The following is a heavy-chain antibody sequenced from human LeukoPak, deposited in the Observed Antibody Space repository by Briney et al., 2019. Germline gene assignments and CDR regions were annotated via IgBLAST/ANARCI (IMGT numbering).Heavy chain of an antibody. D-gene: IGHD3-9*01. Sequence: ADTLALTCAVCGRPLRGYYWMWIRQPPGKGLEWMREINHSGSTNYNPSHKSRVTISVDTSKNQFSLKLSSVTAVDTAVYYCARALRYFDWLLSINWFDPWGQGTLVTVSS. V-gene: IGHV4-34*01. CDR1: GRPLRGYY. CDR3: ARALRYFDWLLSINWFDP. J-gene: IGHJ5*02. CDR2: INHSGST.